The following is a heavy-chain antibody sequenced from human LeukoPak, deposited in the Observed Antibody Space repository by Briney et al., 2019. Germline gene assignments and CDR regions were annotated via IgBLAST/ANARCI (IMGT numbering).Heavy chain of an antibody. V-gene: IGHV3-64*01. CDR3: ARAVGIAAAGTNAFDI. D-gene: IGHD6-13*01. Sequence: PGGSLRLSCAASGFTFSSYAMHWVRQPPGKGLEYVSAISSNGGSTYYANSVKGRFTISRDNSKNALYLQMGSLRAEDMAVYYCARAVGIAAAGTNAFDIWGQGTMVTVSS. J-gene: IGHJ3*02. CDR1: GFTFSSYA. CDR2: ISSNGGST.